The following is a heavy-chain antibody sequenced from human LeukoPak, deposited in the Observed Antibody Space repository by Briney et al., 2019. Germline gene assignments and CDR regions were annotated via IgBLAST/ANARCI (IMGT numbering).Heavy chain of an antibody. CDR3: ARVGTLTAAGDGAFDI. CDR1: GFTFSSYS. J-gene: IGHJ3*02. V-gene: IGHV3-21*01. D-gene: IGHD6-13*01. CDR2: ISSSSSYI. Sequence: PGGSLRLSCAASGFTFSSYSMNWVRQAPGEGLEWVSSISSSSSYIYYADSVKGRFTISRDNAKNSLYLQMNSLRAEDTAVYYCARVGTLTAAGDGAFDIWGQGTMVTVSS.